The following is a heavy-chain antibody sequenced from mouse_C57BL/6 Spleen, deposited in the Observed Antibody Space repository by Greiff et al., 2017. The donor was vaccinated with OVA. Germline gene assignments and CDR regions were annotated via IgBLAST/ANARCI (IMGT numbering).Heavy chain of an antibody. CDR2: INYDGSST. D-gene: IGHD2-4*01. V-gene: IGHV5-16*01. CDR1: GFTFSDYY. J-gene: IGHJ2*01. Sequence: EVKLVESEGGLVQPGSSMKLSCTASGFTFSDYYMAWVRQVPEKGLEWVANINYDGSSTYYLDSLKSRFIISRDNAKNILYLQMSSLKSEDTATYYCARDHYDYGFFDYWGQGTTLTVSS. CDR3: ARDHYDYGFFDY.